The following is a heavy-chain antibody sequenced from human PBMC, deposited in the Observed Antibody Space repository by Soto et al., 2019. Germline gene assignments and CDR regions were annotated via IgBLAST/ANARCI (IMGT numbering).Heavy chain of an antibody. V-gene: IGHV1-18*01. CDR2: ISAYNGNT. J-gene: IGHJ6*02. D-gene: IGHD6-6*01. Sequence: ASVKVSGKASGYTFTSYGISWVRRAPGQGLEWMGWISAYNGNTNYAQKLQGRVTMTTDTSTSTAYMELRSLRSDDTAVYYCARDRPRIAAPGMDVWGQGTTVTVSS. CDR3: ARDRPRIAAPGMDV. CDR1: GYTFTSYG.